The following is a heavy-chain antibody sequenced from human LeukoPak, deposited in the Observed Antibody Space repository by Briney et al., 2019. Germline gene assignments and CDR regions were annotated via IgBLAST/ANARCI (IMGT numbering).Heavy chain of an antibody. CDR3: VRLAQYDFWSGPYY. CDR1: GYSFTSYW. Sequence: GESLKNSCKGSGYSFTSYWIAWVRQMPGKGQEWMAIIYPGDSDTRFSPSFQGQVTISANKSISTAYLQWNSLKASDTAMYYCVRLAQYDFWSGPYYWGQGTLVTVSP. J-gene: IGHJ4*02. CDR2: IYPGDSDT. D-gene: IGHD3-3*01. V-gene: IGHV5-51*01.